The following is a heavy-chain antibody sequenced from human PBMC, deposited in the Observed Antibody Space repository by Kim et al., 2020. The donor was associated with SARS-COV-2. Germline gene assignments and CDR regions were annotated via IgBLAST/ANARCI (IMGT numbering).Heavy chain of an antibody. Sequence: GGSLRLSCAASGFTFSSYAMSWVRQAPGKGLEWVSAISGSGGSTYYADSVKGRFTISRDNSKNTLYLQMNSLRAEDTAVYYCVKDELVCSGGSCYSREDYWGQGTLVTVSS. J-gene: IGHJ4*02. V-gene: IGHV3-23*01. CDR2: ISGSGGST. CDR1: GFTFSSYA. D-gene: IGHD2-15*01. CDR3: VKDELVCSGGSCYSREDY.